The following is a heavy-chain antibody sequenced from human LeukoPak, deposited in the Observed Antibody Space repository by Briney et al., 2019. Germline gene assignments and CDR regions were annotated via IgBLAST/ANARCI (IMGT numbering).Heavy chain of an antibody. Sequence: EASMKVSCKASGGTFNNYAISWVRQAPGQGLEWMGGIIPVFDTPNYAQKFQGRVTITTDESTSTAYMELSSLRSEDTAVYYCARDIPGYDAFDIWGQGTVVTVSS. V-gene: IGHV1-69*05. CDR1: GGTFNNYA. D-gene: IGHD1-1*01. CDR3: ARDIPGYDAFDI. CDR2: IIPVFDTP. J-gene: IGHJ3*02.